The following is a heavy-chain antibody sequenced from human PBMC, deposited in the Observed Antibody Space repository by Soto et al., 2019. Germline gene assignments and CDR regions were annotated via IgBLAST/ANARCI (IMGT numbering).Heavy chain of an antibody. CDR3: ARDHSSGWYTNYYYGMDV. Sequence: ASLKVSCKASGYTFTSYGISWVRQAPGQGLEWMGWISAYNGNTNYAQKLQGRVTMTTDTSTSTAYMELRSLRSDDTAVYYCARDHSSGWYTNYYYGMDVWGQGTTVTVSS. CDR1: GYTFTSYG. J-gene: IGHJ6*02. V-gene: IGHV1-18*01. CDR2: ISAYNGNT. D-gene: IGHD6-19*01.